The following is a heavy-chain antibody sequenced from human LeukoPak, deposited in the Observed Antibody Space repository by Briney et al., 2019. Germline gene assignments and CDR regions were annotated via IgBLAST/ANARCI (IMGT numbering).Heavy chain of an antibody. CDR1: RFIFSSYG. D-gene: IGHD3-16*02. J-gene: IGHJ4*02. Sequence: PGRSLRLACAAWRFIFSSYGMHWVRQAPGKGLEWVAAISYDGSNNNYADSVKGRLTISRDNSKNTLYLQMNSLRGEDTAVYYCAREITFGGVIVQPFDFWGQGTLVTVSS. CDR3: AREITFGGVIVQPFDF. V-gene: IGHV3-30*03. CDR2: ISYDGSNN.